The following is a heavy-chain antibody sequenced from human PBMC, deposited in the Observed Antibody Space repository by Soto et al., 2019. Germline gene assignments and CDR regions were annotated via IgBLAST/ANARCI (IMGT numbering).Heavy chain of an antibody. D-gene: IGHD3-10*01. CDR1: GYTFTGYA. V-gene: IGHV1-3*01. CDR3: ARGGSGSYDYYYYGMDV. J-gene: IGHJ6*02. Sequence: RASVKVSCKASGYTFTGYAMHWVRQAPGQRLEWMGWINAGNGNTKYSQKFQGRVTITRDTSASTAYMELSSLRSEDTAVYYCARGGSGSYDYYYYGMDVWGQGTTVTVSS. CDR2: INAGNGNT.